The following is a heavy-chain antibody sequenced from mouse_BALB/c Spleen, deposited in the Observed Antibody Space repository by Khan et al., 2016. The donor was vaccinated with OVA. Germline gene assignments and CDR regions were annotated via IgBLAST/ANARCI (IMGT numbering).Heavy chain of an antibody. D-gene: IGHD1-1*01. Sequence: VQLQQSGPEVVKPGASVKMSCKASGYTFTSYVMHWVKQKPGQGLEWIGYIYPFNDATKFNEKFNGQATLTSDKSSSTAYMELSSLTSEDSAVYYCAPVESYYVSFVYWGQGTLVTVSA. J-gene: IGHJ3*01. CDR3: APVESYYVSFVY. V-gene: IGHV1S136*01. CDR1: GYTFTSYV. CDR2: IYPFNDAT.